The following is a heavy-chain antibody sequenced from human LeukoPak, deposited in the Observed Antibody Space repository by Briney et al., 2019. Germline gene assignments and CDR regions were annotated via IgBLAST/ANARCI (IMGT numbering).Heavy chain of an antibody. CDR3: AKSQGEQWLRTMPDY. Sequence: GGSLRLSWAASGFTFSSYAMSWARQAPGRGLEWVSAISGSGGSTYYADSVKGRFTISRDNSDNTLYLQMNSLRAEDTAVYYCAKSQGEQWLRTMPDYWGQGTLVTASS. CDR2: ISGSGGST. J-gene: IGHJ4*02. CDR1: GFTFSSYA. D-gene: IGHD6-19*01. V-gene: IGHV3-23*01.